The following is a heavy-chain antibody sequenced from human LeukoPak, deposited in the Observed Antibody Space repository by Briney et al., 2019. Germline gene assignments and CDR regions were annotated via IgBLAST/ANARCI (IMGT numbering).Heavy chain of an antibody. Sequence: PGGSLRLSCAASGFTFSGSATSWVRQAPGEGLEWVSLISYTGANTYYTDSVRGRFTISRDNSKDTLFLQMNSLRAEDTAIYYCALSSSRKTDYWGQGTLVTVSS. D-gene: IGHD2-2*01. CDR1: GFTFSGSA. J-gene: IGHJ4*02. CDR2: ISYTGANT. CDR3: ALSSSRKTDY. V-gene: IGHV3-23*01.